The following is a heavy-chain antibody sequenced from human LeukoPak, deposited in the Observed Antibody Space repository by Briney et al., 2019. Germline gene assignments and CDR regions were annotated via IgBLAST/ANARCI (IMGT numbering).Heavy chain of an antibody. CDR3: ARLTRLSTSPDRYYLDY. CDR1: GDSFSSYY. J-gene: IGHJ4*02. CDR2: IYTSGGT. V-gene: IGHV4-4*09. D-gene: IGHD6-6*01. Sequence: SETLSLTCTVSGDSFSSYYWSWIRQAPGKGLEWIGYIYTSGGTNYIPSLKGRITISIDTSKNQFSLKLSSVTAADSAVYYCARLTRLSTSPDRYYLDYWGQGTLVTVSS.